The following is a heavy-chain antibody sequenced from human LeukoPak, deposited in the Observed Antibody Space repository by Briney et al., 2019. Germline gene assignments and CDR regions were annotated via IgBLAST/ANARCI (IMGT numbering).Heavy chain of an antibody. D-gene: IGHD3-22*01. Sequence: GGPLRLSCAASGFTFSSYAMHWVRQAPGKGLEWVAVISYDGSNKYYADSVKGRFTISRDNSKNTLYLQMSSLRAEDTAVYYCARVYYYDSSGYLGGMDVWGQGTTVTVSS. CDR1: GFTFSSYA. CDR3: ARVYYYDSSGYLGGMDV. CDR2: ISYDGSNK. J-gene: IGHJ6*02. V-gene: IGHV3-30-3*01.